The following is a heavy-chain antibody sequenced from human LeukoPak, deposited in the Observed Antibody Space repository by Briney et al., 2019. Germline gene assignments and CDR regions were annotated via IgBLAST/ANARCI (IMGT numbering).Heavy chain of an antibody. J-gene: IGHJ2*01. D-gene: IGHD1-26*01. Sequence: PGGSLRLSCAASGFTFSSYGMHWVRQAPGKGLEWVAVIWYDGSNEYYADSVKGRFTISRDNSKNTLYLQMNSLRAEDTAVYYCAKGRWELQPLEGYFDLWGRGTLVTVSS. CDR1: GFTFSSYG. CDR2: IWYDGSNE. CDR3: AKGRWELQPLEGYFDL. V-gene: IGHV3-33*06.